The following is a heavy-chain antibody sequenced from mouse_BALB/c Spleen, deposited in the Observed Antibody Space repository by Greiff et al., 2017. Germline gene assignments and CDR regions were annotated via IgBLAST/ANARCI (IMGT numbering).Heavy chain of an antibody. CDR3: TSQGLAY. CDR2: IYPSDSYT. V-gene: IGHV1-69*02. CDR1: GYTFTSYW. Sequence: QVQLQQPGAELVRPGASVKLSCKASGYTFTSYWINWVKQRPGQGLEWIGNIYPSDSYTNYNQKFKDKATLTVDKSSSTAYMQLSSPTSEDSAVYYCTSQGLAYWGQGTLVTVSA. J-gene: IGHJ3*01.